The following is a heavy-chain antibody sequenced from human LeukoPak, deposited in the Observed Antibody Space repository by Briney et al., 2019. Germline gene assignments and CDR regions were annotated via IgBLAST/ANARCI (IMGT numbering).Heavy chain of an antibody. J-gene: IGHJ5*02. CDR3: ARLPRPHQWLVPRGFDWFDP. CDR2: IYYSGST. Sequence: SETLSLTCTVSGGSISSSSYYWGWIRQPPGKGLEWIGSIYYSGSTYYNPSLKSRVTISVDTSKNEFSLKLSSVTAADTAVYYCARLPRPHQWLVPRGFDWFDPWGQGTLVTVSS. D-gene: IGHD6-19*01. V-gene: IGHV4-39*07. CDR1: GGSISSSSYY.